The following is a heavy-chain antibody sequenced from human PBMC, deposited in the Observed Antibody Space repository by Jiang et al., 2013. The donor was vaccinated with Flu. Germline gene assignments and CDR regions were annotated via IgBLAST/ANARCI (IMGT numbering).Heavy chain of an antibody. CDR3: GKHWLPGIAVSTTPF. CDR1: GGSISTRSYY. J-gene: IGHJ4*02. D-gene: IGHD6-19*01. Sequence: GLVKPSETLSLACSVSGGSISTRSYYWAWIRQPPGKGLEYIGSISYSGSTYYNPSLKSRVTMSIDTSKNQFSLRLSSVTAADTAVYSCGKHWLPGIAVSTTPFWGQGNLVTVSS. V-gene: IGHV4-39*07. CDR2: ISYSGST.